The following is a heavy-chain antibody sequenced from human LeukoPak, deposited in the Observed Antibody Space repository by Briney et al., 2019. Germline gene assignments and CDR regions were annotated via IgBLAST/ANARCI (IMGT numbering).Heavy chain of an antibody. CDR3: AKPPPIVVVVAATPGWFDP. V-gene: IGHV3-23*01. D-gene: IGHD2-15*01. CDR2: ISGSGGST. CDR1: GFTFSSYA. J-gene: IGHJ5*02. Sequence: GGSLRLSCAASGFTFSSYAMSWVRQAPGKGLEWVSAISGSGGSTYYADSVKGRFTIFRDNSKNTLYLQMNSLRAEDTAVYYCAKPPPIVVVVAATPGWFDPWGQGTLVTVSS.